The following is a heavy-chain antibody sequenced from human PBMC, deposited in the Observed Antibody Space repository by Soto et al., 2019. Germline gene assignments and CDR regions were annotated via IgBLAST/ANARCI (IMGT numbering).Heavy chain of an antibody. CDR3: ARDSTDSGYYTAGLDP. CDR2: IIPIFGTT. Sequence: QVHLMQSGAEVKKPGSSVKVSCKASGGTFGSDAITWVRQAPGQGLEWVGRIIPIFGTTNYAQNLQRRATISADTSTLTALMQLRSLPSDDTAPYYSARDSTDSGYYTAGLDPWGQGTQVTVSS. CDR1: GGTFGSDA. D-gene: IGHD3-22*01. V-gene: IGHV1-69*06. J-gene: IGHJ5*02.